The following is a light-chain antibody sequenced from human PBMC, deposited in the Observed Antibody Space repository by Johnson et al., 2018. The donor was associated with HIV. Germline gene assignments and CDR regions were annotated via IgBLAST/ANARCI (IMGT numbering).Light chain of an antibody. CDR2: ERN. CDR1: SSDMGKYA. J-gene: IGLJ1*01. CDR3: GAWDSRLRVSV. Sequence: SVLTQPPSVSAAPGQKVTISCSGSSSDMGKYAISWYQRLPGTAPKLLIYERNKRPSGIPDRFSGSKSDTSATLGITGLQTGDEADYYCGAWDSRLRVSVVGTGTKVTVL. V-gene: IGLV1-51*02.